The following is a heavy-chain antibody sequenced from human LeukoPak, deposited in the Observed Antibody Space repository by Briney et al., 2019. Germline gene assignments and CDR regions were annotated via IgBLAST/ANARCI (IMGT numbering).Heavy chain of an antibody. CDR1: GFTFSSYS. J-gene: IGHJ4*02. D-gene: IGHD6-19*01. Sequence: GGSLRLSCAASGFTFSSYSMNWVRQAPGKGLEWVSSISSSSSYVCYADSVKGRFTISRDNAKNSLYLQMNSLRAEDTAVYYCARDLGGWPVDYWGQGTLVTVSS. CDR2: ISSSSSYV. CDR3: ARDLGGWPVDY. V-gene: IGHV3-21*01.